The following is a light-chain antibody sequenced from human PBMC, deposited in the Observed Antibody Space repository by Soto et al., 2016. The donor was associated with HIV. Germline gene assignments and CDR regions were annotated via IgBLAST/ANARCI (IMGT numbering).Light chain of an antibody. CDR3: QVWDSSSDHLYV. J-gene: IGLJ1*01. V-gene: IGLV3-21*03. CDR1: NIGRKG. CDR2: DDS. Sequence: SYVLTQPPSVSVAPGKTASITCGGDNIGRKGVHWYQQKPGQAPVLVVYDDSDRPSGIPERFSGSNSGNTATLTISRVEAGDEADYYCQVWDSSSDHLYVFGTGTKVTVL.